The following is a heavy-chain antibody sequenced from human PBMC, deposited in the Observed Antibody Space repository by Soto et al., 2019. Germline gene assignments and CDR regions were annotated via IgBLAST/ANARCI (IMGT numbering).Heavy chain of an antibody. CDR2: IYYSGNT. CDR1: GVSVSSDIYY. J-gene: IGHJ6*02. Sequence: SETLSLTCSVSGVSVSSDIYYWSWIRHHPGKGLEWIGYIYYSGNTYYNPSLGGRVTISLDTSKNHFSLRLRSVTPADTAVYYCARYPVVVVPAANYGLDVWGQGTTVTVSS. CDR3: ARYPVVVVPAANYGLDV. D-gene: IGHD2-2*01. V-gene: IGHV4-31*03.